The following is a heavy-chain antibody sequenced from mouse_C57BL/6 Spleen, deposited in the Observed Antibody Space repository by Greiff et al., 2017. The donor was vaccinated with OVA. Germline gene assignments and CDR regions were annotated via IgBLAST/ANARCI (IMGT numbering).Heavy chain of an antibody. V-gene: IGHV1-64*01. CDR1: GYTFTSYW. J-gene: IGHJ4*01. Sequence: VQLQQPGAELVKPGASVKLSCKASGYTFTSYWMHWVKQRPGQGLEWIGMIHPNSGSTNYNEKFKSKATLTVDKSSSTAYMQLSSLTSEDSAVYYCARSRSTTVSTMVTYAMDYWGQGTSVTVSS. CDR2: IHPNSGST. D-gene: IGHD2-1*01. CDR3: ARSRSTTVSTMVTYAMDY.